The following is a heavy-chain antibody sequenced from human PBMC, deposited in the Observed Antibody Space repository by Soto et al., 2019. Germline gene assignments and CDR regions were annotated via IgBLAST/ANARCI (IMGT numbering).Heavy chain of an antibody. V-gene: IGHV3-23*01. CDR3: ATHIRSGSYRYYYGMDV. D-gene: IGHD1-26*01. J-gene: IGHJ6*02. CDR2: ISGSGGST. Sequence: GGSLRLSCAASGFTFSSYAMSWVRQAPGKGLEWVSAISGSGGSTYYADSVKGRFTISRDNSKNTLYLQMNSLRAEDAAVYYCATHIRSGSYRYYYGMDVWGQGTTVTV. CDR1: GFTFSSYA.